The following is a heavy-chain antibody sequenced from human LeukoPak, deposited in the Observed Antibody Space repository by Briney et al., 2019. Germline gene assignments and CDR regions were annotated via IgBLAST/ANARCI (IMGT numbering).Heavy chain of an antibody. V-gene: IGHV4-4*02. J-gene: IGHJ4*02. Sequence: SETLSLTCAVSGVSISSSEWWIWVRQPPGQGLEWIGEIQRAGRTRYNPSLKSRVTISMDYSKNQFSLKLTSVTAADTAIYYCGKTDIYFNPIDYWGPGSLVTVSS. D-gene: IGHD2-15*01. CDR3: GKTDIYFNPIDY. CDR1: GVSISSSEW. CDR2: IQRAGRT.